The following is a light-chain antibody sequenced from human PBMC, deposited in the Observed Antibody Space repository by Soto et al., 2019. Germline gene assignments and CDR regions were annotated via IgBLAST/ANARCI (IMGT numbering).Light chain of an antibody. Sequence: DIQLTPSPSTLSASVGDRVSLTCRASQSVSGWLAWYQQKPGKAPNLLIYDASSLEGGVPSRFSSSGSGTEFTLTISSLQPDDFATYYCQQYNNFPYTFGQGTRLEI. V-gene: IGKV1-5*01. CDR3: QQYNNFPYT. CDR1: QSVSGW. J-gene: IGKJ5*01. CDR2: DAS.